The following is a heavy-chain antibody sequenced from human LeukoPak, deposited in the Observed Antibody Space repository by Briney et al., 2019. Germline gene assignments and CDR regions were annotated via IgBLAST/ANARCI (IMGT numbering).Heavy chain of an antibody. CDR3: ATSTLTCSSTSCAYLGD. Sequence: ASVKVSCKASGGTFSSYAISWVRQAPGQGLEWMGGIIPIFGTANHAQKFQGRVTITTDESTSTAYMELSSLRSEDTAVYYCATSTLTCSSTSCAYLGDWGQGTLVTVSS. D-gene: IGHD2-2*01. J-gene: IGHJ4*02. CDR2: IIPIFGTA. V-gene: IGHV1-69*05. CDR1: GGTFSSYA.